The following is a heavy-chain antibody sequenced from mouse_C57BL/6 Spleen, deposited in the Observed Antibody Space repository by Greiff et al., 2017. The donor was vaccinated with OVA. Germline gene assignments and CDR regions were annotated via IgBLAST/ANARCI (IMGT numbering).Heavy chain of an antibody. V-gene: IGHV1-26*01. CDR1: GYTFTDYY. CDR2: INPNNGGT. Sequence: EVQLQQSGPELVKPGASVKISCKASGYTFTDYYMNWVKQSHGKSLEWIGDINPNNGGTSYNQKFKGKATLTVDKSSSTAYMELRSLTSEDSAVYYCAKGGMRLRGLNYAMDYWGQGTSVTVSS. J-gene: IGHJ4*01. CDR3: AKGGMRLRGLNYAMDY. D-gene: IGHD2-4*01.